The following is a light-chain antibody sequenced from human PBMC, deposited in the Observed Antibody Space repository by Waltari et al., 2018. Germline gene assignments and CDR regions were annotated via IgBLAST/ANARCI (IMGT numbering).Light chain of an antibody. J-gene: IGLJ2*01. CDR2: QNN. Sequence: SYEVTQPPSLSVSPGQPASLTCSGENLGHNYPSWYQQRPGQSPLLVMHQNNVRPSGIPERFSGSSSGNTATLTISGTLSMDEAVYYCQTWDLIAVTFGGGTQLTVL. V-gene: IGLV3-1*01. CDR3: QTWDLIAVT. CDR1: NLGHNY.